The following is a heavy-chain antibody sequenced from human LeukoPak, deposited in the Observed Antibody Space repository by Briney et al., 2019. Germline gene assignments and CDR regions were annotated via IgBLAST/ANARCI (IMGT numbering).Heavy chain of an antibody. Sequence: PSETLSLTCAVSGFSISSGYYWGWILQPPGKGLEWIGSIYHSGSTYYNPSLKSRVTISVDTSKNQFSLKLSSVTAADTAVYYCARACSSTSCYGWFDPWGQGTLVTVSS. CDR3: ARACSSTSCYGWFDP. J-gene: IGHJ5*02. CDR2: IYHSGST. D-gene: IGHD2-2*01. CDR1: GFSISSGYY. V-gene: IGHV4-38-2*01.